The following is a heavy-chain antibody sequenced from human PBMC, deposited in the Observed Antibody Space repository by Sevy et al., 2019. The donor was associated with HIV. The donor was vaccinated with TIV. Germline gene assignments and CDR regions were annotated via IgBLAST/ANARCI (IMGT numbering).Heavy chain of an antibody. CDR1: GFTFSSYS. V-gene: IGHV3-21*01. J-gene: IGHJ4*02. CDR2: ISSSSSYR. D-gene: IGHD4-4*01. CDR3: ARGYSNYLIDY. Sequence: GGSVRLSCAASGFTFSSYSMNWVRQAPGKGLEWVSSISSSSSYRYYADSVKGRFTISRDNAKTSLFLQMNSLRAEDTAVYYCARGYSNYLIDYWGQGTLVTVSS.